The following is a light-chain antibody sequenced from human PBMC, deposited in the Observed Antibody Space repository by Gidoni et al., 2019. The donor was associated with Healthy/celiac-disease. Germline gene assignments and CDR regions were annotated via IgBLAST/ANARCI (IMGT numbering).Light chain of an antibody. Sequence: DIQMTQSPSTLSASVGDRVTITCRASQSISSWLAWYQQKPGKATKLLIYKASSLESGVPSRFSGSGSGKEFTLTISSLQPDDFATYYCQQYNSYWTFGQGTKVEIK. J-gene: IGKJ1*01. CDR1: QSISSW. CDR3: QQYNSYWT. V-gene: IGKV1-5*03. CDR2: KAS.